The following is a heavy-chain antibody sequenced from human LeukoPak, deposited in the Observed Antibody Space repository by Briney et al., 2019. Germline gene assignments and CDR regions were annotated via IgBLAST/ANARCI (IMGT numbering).Heavy chain of an antibody. CDR3: ARDQELLWFGEYYYYMDV. J-gene: IGHJ6*03. Sequence: SETLSLTCTVSGGSISSYYWSRIRQPAGKGLEWIGRIYTSGSTNYNPSLKSRVTMSVDTSKNQFSLKLSSVTAADTAVYYCARDQELLWFGEYYYYMDVWGKGTTVTISS. V-gene: IGHV4-4*07. CDR1: GGSISSYY. CDR2: IYTSGST. D-gene: IGHD3-10*01.